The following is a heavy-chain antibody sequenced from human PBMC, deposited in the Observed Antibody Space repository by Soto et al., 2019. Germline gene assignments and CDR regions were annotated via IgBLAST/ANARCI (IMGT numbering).Heavy chain of an antibody. Sequence: PWGSLRVSSEPTDFSFSDSYMVWIRQAPGKGLEWISYISPRSTFRDYAESVKGRFTISRDSVKNSLYLQMNNLTAGDTGVYYCARGGGGGLFDPWGQGSLVTVSS. CDR3: ARGGGGGLFDP. D-gene: IGHD2-21*01. CDR1: DFSFSDSY. CDR2: ISPRSTFR. J-gene: IGHJ5*02. V-gene: IGHV3-11*06.